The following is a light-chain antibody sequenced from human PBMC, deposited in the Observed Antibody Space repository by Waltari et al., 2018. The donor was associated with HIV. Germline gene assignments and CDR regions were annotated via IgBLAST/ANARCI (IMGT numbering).Light chain of an antibody. Sequence: SYVVTQPPSVSVAPGETATITCGGNKIGGESVHWYQQKPGQAPVLVISDDSDRPSGIPERLSASNSGNTATLTISRVEAGDEADYYCQVWDIRSDSVVFGGGTKLTVL. V-gene: IGLV3-21*04. CDR2: DDS. J-gene: IGLJ2*01. CDR1: KIGGES. CDR3: QVWDIRSDSVV.